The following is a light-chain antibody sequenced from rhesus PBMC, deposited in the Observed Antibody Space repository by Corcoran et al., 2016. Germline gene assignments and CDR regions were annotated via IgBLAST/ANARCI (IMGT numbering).Light chain of an antibody. CDR1: QSLVHSDGKTY. CDR2: QVS. V-gene: IGKV2S9*01. J-gene: IGKJ4*01. Sequence: DVLLTQSPLSLPVTLGQPASISCRSSQSLVHSDGKTYLSWLHQKPGQPSRCLIYQVSNRDSGVPDRFSGSGAGTDFTLKISRVEAEDVGVYYCMQGTHWPLTFGGGTKVDLK. CDR3: MQGTHWPLT.